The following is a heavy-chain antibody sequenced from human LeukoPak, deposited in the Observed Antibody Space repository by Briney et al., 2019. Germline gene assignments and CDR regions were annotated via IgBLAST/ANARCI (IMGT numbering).Heavy chain of an antibody. V-gene: IGHV3-21*01. CDR2: ISGSSSYI. D-gene: IGHD3-3*01. CDR3: ARGWDYDFWSGYPYYYYGMDV. J-gene: IGHJ6*02. Sequence: AGGSLRLSCAASGFTFSSYSMNWVRQAPGKGLEWVSSISGSSSYIYYADSVKGRFTISRDNAKNSLYLQMNSLRAEDTAVYYCARGWDYDFWSGYPYYYYGMDVWGQGTTVTVSS. CDR1: GFTFSSYS.